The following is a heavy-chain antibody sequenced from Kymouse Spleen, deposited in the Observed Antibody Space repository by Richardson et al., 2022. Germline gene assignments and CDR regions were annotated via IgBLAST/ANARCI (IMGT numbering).Heavy chain of an antibody. CDR1: GGSFSGYY. D-gene: IGHD2-2*02. Sequence: QVQLQQWGAGLLKPSETLSLTCAVYGGSFSGYYWSWIRQPPGKGLEWIGEINHSGSTNYNPSLKSRVTISVDTSKNQFSLKLSSVTAADTAVYYCARTIVVVPAAPFFDYWGQGTLVTVSS. CDR2: INHSGST. J-gene: IGHJ4*02. V-gene: IGHV4-34*01. CDR3: ARTIVVVPAAPFFDY.